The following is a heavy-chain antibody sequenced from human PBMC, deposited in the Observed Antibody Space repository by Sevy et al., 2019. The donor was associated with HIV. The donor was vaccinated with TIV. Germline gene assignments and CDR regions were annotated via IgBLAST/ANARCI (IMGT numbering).Heavy chain of an antibody. Sequence: GGSLRLSCAASGFTFSDYYMSWIRQAPGKGLEWVSYISSSASTIYYADSVKGRFTISRDNAKNSLYLQMNSLRAEDTAVYYCAGGADSSGYYWGDAFDIWGQGTMVTVSS. CDR3: AGGADSSGYYWGDAFDI. J-gene: IGHJ3*02. V-gene: IGHV3-11*04. CDR2: ISSSASTI. D-gene: IGHD3-22*01. CDR1: GFTFSDYY.